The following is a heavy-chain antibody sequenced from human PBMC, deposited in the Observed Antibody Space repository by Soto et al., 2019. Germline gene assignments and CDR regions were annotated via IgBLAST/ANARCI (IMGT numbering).Heavy chain of an antibody. Sequence: GGSLRLSCAASGFTFSSYWMSWVRQAPGKGLEWVANIKQDGSEKYYVDSVKGRFTISRDNAKNSLYLQMSSLRAEDTAVYYCARDPVTQEGHGMDVWGQGTTVTVSS. V-gene: IGHV3-7*03. CDR3: ARDPVTQEGHGMDV. J-gene: IGHJ6*02. CDR1: GFTFSSYW. CDR2: IKQDGSEK. D-gene: IGHD4-4*01.